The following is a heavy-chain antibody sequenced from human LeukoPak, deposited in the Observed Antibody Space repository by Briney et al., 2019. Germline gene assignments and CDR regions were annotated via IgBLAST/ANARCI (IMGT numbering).Heavy chain of an antibody. D-gene: IGHD1-26*01. CDR2: IYYSGST. V-gene: IGHV4-59*08. Sequence: SETLSLSCIVSGGSISSYYWSWIRQPPGKGLEWIGYIYYSGSTNYNPSLKSRVTIAVDTSNNQFSLKLSSVTAADTAVYYCARRLTGGSNFDYWGQGTLVTVSS. J-gene: IGHJ4*02. CDR3: ARRLTGGSNFDY. CDR1: GGSISSYY.